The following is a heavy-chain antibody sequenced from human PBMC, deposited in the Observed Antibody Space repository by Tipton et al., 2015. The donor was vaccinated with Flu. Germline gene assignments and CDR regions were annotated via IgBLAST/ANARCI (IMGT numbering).Heavy chain of an antibody. D-gene: IGHD3-22*01. CDR2: IYYSGST. V-gene: IGHV4-39*01. CDR1: GGSISSSSYY. CDR3: ASPIYNYDNSGYYPGDY. Sequence: LRLSCTVSGGSISSSSYYWGWIRQPPGKGLEWIGSIYYSGSTCYNPSLKSRVTISVDTSKNQFSLKLSSVTAADTAVYYCASPIYNYDNSGYYPGDYWGQGTLVTVSS. J-gene: IGHJ4*02.